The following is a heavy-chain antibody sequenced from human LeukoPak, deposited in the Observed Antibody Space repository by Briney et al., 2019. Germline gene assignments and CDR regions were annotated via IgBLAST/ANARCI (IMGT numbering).Heavy chain of an antibody. CDR2: IYHTGST. Sequence: SGTVSLTCAVSGGSISSSNWWSWVRQPPGKGLEWIGEIYHTGSTNYNPSLKSRVTISVDKSKNQFSLKLSSVTAADTAVYYCARRPIPTYYYDSSGLKGAFDIWGQGTMVTASS. D-gene: IGHD3-22*01. V-gene: IGHV4-4*02. J-gene: IGHJ3*02. CDR1: GGSISSSNW. CDR3: ARRPIPTYYYDSSGLKGAFDI.